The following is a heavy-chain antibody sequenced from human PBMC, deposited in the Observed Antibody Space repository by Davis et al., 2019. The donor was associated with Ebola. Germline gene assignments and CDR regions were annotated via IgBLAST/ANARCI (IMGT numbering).Heavy chain of an antibody. V-gene: IGHV3-23*01. Sequence: GESLKISCAASGFTFSSYAMSWVRQAPGKGLEWVSAISGSGGSTYYADSVKGRFTISRDNAKNTLYLQMNSLRAEDSAVYYCARGIGEDWGQGTLVTVSS. J-gene: IGHJ4*02. CDR2: ISGSGGST. CDR3: ARGIGED. CDR1: GFTFSSYA. D-gene: IGHD2-21*01.